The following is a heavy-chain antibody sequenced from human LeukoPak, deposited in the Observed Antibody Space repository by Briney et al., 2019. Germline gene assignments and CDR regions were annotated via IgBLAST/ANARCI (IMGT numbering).Heavy chain of an antibody. D-gene: IGHD4-11*01. J-gene: IGHJ4*02. Sequence: SETLSLTCSVSGASISSYYWSWIRQPPGKGLEWIGYIYYSGSTNYNPSLKSRVTISVDTSKNQFSLKLSSVTAADTAVYYCARDDNYGIFVNVDYWGQGTLVTVSS. V-gene: IGHV4-59*01. CDR1: GASISSYY. CDR3: ARDDNYGIFVNVDY. CDR2: IYYSGST.